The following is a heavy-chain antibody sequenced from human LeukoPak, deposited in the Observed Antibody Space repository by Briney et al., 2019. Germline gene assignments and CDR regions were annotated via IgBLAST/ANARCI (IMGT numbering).Heavy chain of an antibody. D-gene: IGHD3-22*01. CDR1: GFTFSSYS. CDR2: ISSSSSYI. Sequence: GGSLRLSCAASGFTFSSYSMNWVRQAPGKGLEWVSSISSSSSYIYYADSVKGRLTISRDNAKNSLYLQMNSLRAEDTAVYYCARGNYDSGGYPTDWFDPWGQGTLVTVSS. J-gene: IGHJ5*02. CDR3: ARGNYDSGGYPTDWFDP. V-gene: IGHV3-21*01.